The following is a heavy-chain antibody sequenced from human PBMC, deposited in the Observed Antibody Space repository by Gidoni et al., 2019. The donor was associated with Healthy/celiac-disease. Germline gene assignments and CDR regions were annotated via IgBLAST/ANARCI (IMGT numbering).Heavy chain of an antibody. D-gene: IGHD3-10*01. V-gene: IGHV3-9*01. CDR3: AKTAGEEGFDY. CDR2: ISWNSGSI. J-gene: IGHJ4*02. CDR1: TFDDYA. Sequence: TFDDYAMHCVRQVPGKGLEWASGISWNSGSIGYADSVKGRVTISRDNAKNSLYLQMNSLRAEDTALYYCAKTAGEEGFDYWGQGTLVTVSS.